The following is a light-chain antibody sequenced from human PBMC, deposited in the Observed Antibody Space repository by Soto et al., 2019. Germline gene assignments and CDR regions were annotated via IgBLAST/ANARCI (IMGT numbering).Light chain of an antibody. CDR3: QQSYSTLMYT. CDR1: QSIGSW. J-gene: IGKJ2*01. CDR2: AAS. Sequence: DIQMTQSPSTLSASVGDRVTITCRASQSIGSWLAWYQQKPGKAPNLLIYAASSLQSGVPSRFSGSGSGTDFTLTISTLQPEDFATYYCQQSYSTLMYTFGQGTKVDIK. V-gene: IGKV1-39*01.